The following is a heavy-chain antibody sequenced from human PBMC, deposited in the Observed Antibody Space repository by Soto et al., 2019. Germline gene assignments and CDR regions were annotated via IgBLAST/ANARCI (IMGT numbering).Heavy chain of an antibody. CDR3: ARVGERFVESYGMDV. CDR1: GGSISSGGYY. CDR2: IYYSGST. V-gene: IGHV4-31*03. D-gene: IGHD3-3*01. J-gene: IGHJ6*02. Sequence: QVQLQESGPGLVKPSQTLSLTCTVSGGSISSGGYYWTWIRQHPGKGLEWIGYIYYSGSTFSNPSLKSRVTMSVDTSRKQLSLKLSSVTAAATAVYYCARVGERFVESYGMDVWGHGTTVTVSS.